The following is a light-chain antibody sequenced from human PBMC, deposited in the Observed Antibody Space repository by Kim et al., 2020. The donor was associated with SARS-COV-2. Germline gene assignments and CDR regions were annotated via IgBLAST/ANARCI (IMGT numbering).Light chain of an antibody. Sequence: GQSVTISCTGTSRDVGGYNYVSWYKRHPGKAPNLMIYEVNQRPSGVPDRFSGSKSGNTASLTVSVLQAEDEADYYCTSYAGGNIVVFGGGTQLTVL. V-gene: IGLV2-8*01. J-gene: IGLJ2*01. CDR3: TSYAGGNIVV. CDR1: SRDVGGYNY. CDR2: EVN.